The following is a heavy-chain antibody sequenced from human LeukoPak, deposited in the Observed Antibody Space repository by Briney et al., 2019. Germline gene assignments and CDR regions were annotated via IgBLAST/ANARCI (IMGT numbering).Heavy chain of an antibody. Sequence: GGSLRLSCAASGFTFSSYGMHWVRQAPGKGLEWVAVISYDGSNKYYADSVKGRFTISRDNSKNTLYLQMNSLRAEDTAVYYCARLFLRDYWGQGTLVTVSS. V-gene: IGHV3-30*03. CDR2: ISYDGSNK. D-gene: IGHD3-10*02. CDR3: ARLFLRDY. CDR1: GFTFSSYG. J-gene: IGHJ4*02.